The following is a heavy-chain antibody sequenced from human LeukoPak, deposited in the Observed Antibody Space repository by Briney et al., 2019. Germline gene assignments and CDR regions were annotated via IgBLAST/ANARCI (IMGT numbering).Heavy chain of an antibody. CDR3: AKQSSSWYYHYFDY. Sequence: GASVKVSCKASGYTFTSYDINWVRQATGQGLEWMGWMNPNSGNTGYAQKFQGRVTMTRNTSISTAYMELSSLRAEDTAVYYCAKQSSSWYYHYFDYWGQGTLVTVSS. V-gene: IGHV1-8*01. J-gene: IGHJ4*02. CDR2: MNPNSGNT. CDR1: GYTFTSYD. D-gene: IGHD6-13*01.